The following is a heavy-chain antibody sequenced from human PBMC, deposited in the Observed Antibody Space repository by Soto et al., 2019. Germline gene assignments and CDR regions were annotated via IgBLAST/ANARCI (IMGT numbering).Heavy chain of an antibody. V-gene: IGHV3-48*03. J-gene: IGHJ5*01. D-gene: IGHD2-15*01. CDR2: ISFSGSTI. CDR1: GFTFSSYE. Sequence: EVRLVESGGGLVQPGGSLRLSCAASGFTFSSYEMNWVRQAPGKGLELISYISFSGSTIYYADSVKGRFTISRDNAKNSLYLQMHSLRADDTAVYYCARGGGWFGYWGQGTLVTVSS. CDR3: ARGGGWFGY.